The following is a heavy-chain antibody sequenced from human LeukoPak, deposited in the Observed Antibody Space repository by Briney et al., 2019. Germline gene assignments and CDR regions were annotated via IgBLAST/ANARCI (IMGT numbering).Heavy chain of an antibody. CDR1: GFTFSSYA. Sequence: GGSLRLSCAASGFTFSSYAMSWVRQAPGKGLEWVSAISGSGGSTYYADSVKGRFTISRDNSKNTLYLQMNSLRAEDTAVYYCAKVESSYDFWSGYPYYFDYWGQGTLVTVSS. D-gene: IGHD3-3*01. J-gene: IGHJ4*02. CDR2: ISGSGGST. CDR3: AKVESSYDFWSGYPYYFDY. V-gene: IGHV3-23*01.